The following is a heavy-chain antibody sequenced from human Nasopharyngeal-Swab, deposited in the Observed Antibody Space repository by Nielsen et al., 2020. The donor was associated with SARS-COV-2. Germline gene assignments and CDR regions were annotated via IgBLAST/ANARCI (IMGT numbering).Heavy chain of an antibody. CDR3: ARNDVWGGYSFQY. D-gene: IGHD3-3*01. CDR2: VFYTGDT. V-gene: IGHV4-39*01. Sequence: SETLSLTCTVSGGSVSSSDHYWGWIRQTPGKGLEWIGSVFYTGDTNYNPALKSRVTVSVDTSKNQLSLTLTSVTAADTSVYFCARNDVWGGYSFQYWGPGTLVAVSS. CDR1: GGSVSSSDHY. J-gene: IGHJ4*02.